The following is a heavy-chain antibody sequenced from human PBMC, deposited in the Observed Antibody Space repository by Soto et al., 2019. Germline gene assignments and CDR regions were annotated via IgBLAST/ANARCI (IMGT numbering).Heavy chain of an antibody. V-gene: IGHV1-18*01. CDR1: GYTFTSYG. Sequence: QVQLVQSGAEVKKPGASVKVSCKASGYTFTSYGISWVRQAPGQGLEWMGWISAYNGNTNYAQKLQGRVTMTTDTSTSTAYMELRSLRSDDTAVYYCARVTIFGVVYYNWFDPWGQGNLVTVSS. D-gene: IGHD3-3*01. J-gene: IGHJ5*02. CDR3: ARVTIFGVVYYNWFDP. CDR2: ISAYNGNT.